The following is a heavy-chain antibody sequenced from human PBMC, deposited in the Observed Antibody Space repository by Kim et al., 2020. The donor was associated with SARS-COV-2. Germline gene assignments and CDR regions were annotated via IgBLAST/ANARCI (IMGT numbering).Heavy chain of an antibody. D-gene: IGHD6-6*01. CDR3: AKEIPPRYSSSPYFDY. J-gene: IGHJ4*01. CDR1: GFTFSSYA. V-gene: IGHV3-33*06. Sequence: GGSLRLSCAASGFTFSSYAMHWVRQAPGKGLEWVAVIWYDGSNKYYADSVKGRFTISRDNSKNTLYLQMNSLRAEDTAVYYCAKEIPPRYSSSPYFDYWG. CDR2: IWYDGSNK.